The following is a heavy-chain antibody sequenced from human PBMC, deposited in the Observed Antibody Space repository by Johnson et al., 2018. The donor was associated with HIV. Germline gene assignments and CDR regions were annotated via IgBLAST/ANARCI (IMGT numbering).Heavy chain of an antibody. CDR2: IYSGGST. Sequence: VQLVESGGGLVQPGGSLRLSCAASGFTVIGNYMSWVRQAPGKGLEWVSVIYSGGSTYSADSVQGRFTIPRDNSKNTLYLHMKRLRVEETVVYYCARDDLDNSGHLMAFDMLDQGTMVTVSS. CDR1: GFTVIGNY. D-gene: IGHD1-26*01. J-gene: IGHJ3*02. CDR3: ARDDLDNSGHLMAFDM. V-gene: IGHV3-66*01.